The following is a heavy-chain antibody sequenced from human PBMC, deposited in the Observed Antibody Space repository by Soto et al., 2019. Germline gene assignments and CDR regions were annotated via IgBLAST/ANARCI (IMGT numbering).Heavy chain of an antibody. CDR2: ISGSGGST. Sequence: PGGSLRLSCAASGFTFSSYAMSWVRQAPGKGLEWVSAISGSGGSTYYADSVKGRFTISRDNSKNTLYLQMNSLRAEDTAVYYCAKRALVIVGASYYFDYWGQGTLVTVSS. J-gene: IGHJ4*02. CDR3: AKRALVIVGASYYFDY. CDR1: GFTFSSYA. V-gene: IGHV3-23*01. D-gene: IGHD1-26*01.